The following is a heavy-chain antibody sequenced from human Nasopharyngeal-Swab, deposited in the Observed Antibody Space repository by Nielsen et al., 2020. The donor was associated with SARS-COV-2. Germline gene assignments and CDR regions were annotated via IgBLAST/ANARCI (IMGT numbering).Heavy chain of an antibody. Sequence: GESLKISCAASGFTFSSYAMSWVRQAPGKGLEWVSAISGSGGSTYYADSVKGRFTISRDNSKNTLYLQMNSLRAEDTAVYYCARMRTARLWYGNWGQGTLVTVSS. J-gene: IGHJ4*02. CDR1: GFTFSSYA. CDR3: ARMRTARLWYGN. CDR2: ISGSGGST. V-gene: IGHV3-23*01. D-gene: IGHD5-18*01.